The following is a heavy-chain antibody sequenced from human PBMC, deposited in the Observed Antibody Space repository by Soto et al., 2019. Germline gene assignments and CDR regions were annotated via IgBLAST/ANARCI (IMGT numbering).Heavy chain of an antibody. Sequence: PGGSLRLSCVVPGSIFIGYGMHWVRQAPGKGLEWVGRIKSKTDGGTTDYAAPVKGRFTISRDDSKNTLYLQMNSLKTEDTAVYYCTTDGSYGPLSDFDYWGQGTLVTVSS. D-gene: IGHD1-26*01. CDR1: GSIFIGYG. CDR3: TTDGSYGPLSDFDY. V-gene: IGHV3-15*07. J-gene: IGHJ4*02. CDR2: IKSKTDGGTT.